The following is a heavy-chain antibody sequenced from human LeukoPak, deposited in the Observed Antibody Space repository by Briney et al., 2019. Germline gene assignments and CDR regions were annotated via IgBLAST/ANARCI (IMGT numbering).Heavy chain of an antibody. V-gene: IGHV1-2*02. CDR2: INPNSGGT. D-gene: IGHD3-10*01. CDR3: AGTSYYRPHDAFDI. Sequence: ASVKVSCKASGYTFTDYYMHWVRQAPGQGLEWMGWINPNSGGTNYAQKFQGRVTMTRDTSISTAYMELSRLRSDDTAVYYCAGTSYYRPHDAFDIWGQGTMITVSS. CDR1: GYTFTDYY. J-gene: IGHJ3*02.